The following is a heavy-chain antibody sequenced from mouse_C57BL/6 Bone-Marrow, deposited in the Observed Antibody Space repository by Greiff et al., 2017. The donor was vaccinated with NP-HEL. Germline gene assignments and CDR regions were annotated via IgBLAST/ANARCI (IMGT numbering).Heavy chain of an antibody. CDR1: GYSITSGYY. J-gene: IGHJ3*01. CDR2: ISYDGSN. CDR3: ARREFYSIWFAY. D-gene: IGHD2-5*01. Sequence: EVQLQESGPGLVKPSQSLSLTCSVTGYSITSGYYWNWIRQFPGNKLEWMGYISYDGSNNYNPSLKNRISITRDTSKNQFFLKLNSVTTEDTATYYCARREFYSIWFAYWGQGTLVTVSA. V-gene: IGHV3-6*01.